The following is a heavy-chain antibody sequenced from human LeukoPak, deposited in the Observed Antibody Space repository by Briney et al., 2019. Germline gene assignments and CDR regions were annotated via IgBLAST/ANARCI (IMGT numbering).Heavy chain of an antibody. CDR1: GGSISSYY. J-gene: IGHJ4*02. CDR2: IYYSGCT. Sequence: PSETLSLTCTVSGGSISSYYWSWIRQPPGKGLEWIGYIYYSGCTNYNPSLKSRVTISVDTSKNQFSLKLSSVTAADTAVYYCARFAPYDSSEEDWGQGTLVTVSS. V-gene: IGHV4-59*08. D-gene: IGHD3-22*01. CDR3: ARFAPYDSSEED.